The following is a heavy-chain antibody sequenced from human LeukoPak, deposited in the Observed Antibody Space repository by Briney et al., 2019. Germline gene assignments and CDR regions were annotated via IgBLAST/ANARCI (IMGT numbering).Heavy chain of an antibody. CDR2: ISGSGGST. J-gene: IGHJ3*02. V-gene: IGHV3-23*01. D-gene: IGHD3-10*01. Sequence: PGGSLRLSCAASGFTFSNYGMSWVRQAPGKGLEWVSAISGSGGSTYYADPVKGRFTISRDNSKNTLYLQMNSLKAEDTAVYYCARAPYYRDAFDIWGQGTMVTVSS. CDR1: GFTFSNYG. CDR3: ARAPYYRDAFDI.